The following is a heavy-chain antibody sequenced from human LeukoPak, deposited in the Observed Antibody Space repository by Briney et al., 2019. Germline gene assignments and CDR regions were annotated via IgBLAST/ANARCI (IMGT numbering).Heavy chain of an antibody. CDR1: GGSVSSGSYY. CDR2: IYYSGST. D-gene: IGHD4/OR15-4a*01. J-gene: IGHJ4*02. Sequence: SETLSLTCTVSGGSVSSGSYYWSWIRQPPGKGLEWIGYIYYSGSTNYNPSLKSRVTISVDTSKNQFSLKLSSVTAADTAVYYCARDGDQYGGYLDYWGQGTLVTVSS. V-gene: IGHV4-61*01. CDR3: ARDGDQYGGYLDY.